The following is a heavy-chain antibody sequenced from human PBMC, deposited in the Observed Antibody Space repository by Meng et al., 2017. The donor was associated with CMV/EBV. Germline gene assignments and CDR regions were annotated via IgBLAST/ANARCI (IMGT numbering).Heavy chain of an antibody. CDR2: IIPIFGTA. CDR3: VRSYCSSTSCYIPPEYVQH. D-gene: IGHD2-2*02. V-gene: IGHV1-69*05. J-gene: IGHJ1*01. CDR1: GGTFSSYA. Sequence: SVKVSCKASGGTFSSYAISWVRQAPGQGLEWMGGIIPIFGTANYAQKVQGRVTITTDESTSTAYMELSSLRSEDTAVYYCVRSYCSSTSCYIPPEYVQHWGQGTLVTVSS.